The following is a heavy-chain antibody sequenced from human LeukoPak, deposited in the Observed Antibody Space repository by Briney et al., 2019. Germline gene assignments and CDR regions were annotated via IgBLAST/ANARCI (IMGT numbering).Heavy chain of an antibody. CDR2: ISGSGGST. D-gene: IGHD6-13*01. V-gene: IGHV3-23*01. J-gene: IGHJ4*02. CDR3: AKRGLAAALFR. Sequence: GGSLRLSCAASGFTFSSYSMNWVRQAPGKGLEWVSDISGSGGSTYYADSVKGRFTISRDNSKNTLYLQMNRLRAEDTAVYYCAKRGLAAALFRWGQGTLVTVSS. CDR1: GFTFSSYS.